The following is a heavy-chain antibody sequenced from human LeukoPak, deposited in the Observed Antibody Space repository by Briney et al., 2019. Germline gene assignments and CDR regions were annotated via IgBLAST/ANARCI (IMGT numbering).Heavy chain of an antibody. J-gene: IGHJ4*02. D-gene: IGHD1-1*01. CDR2: ISSSSATI. CDR3: AKDLQAHYSFDY. Sequence: GGSLRLSCEGSGFSLSAYNMNWVRQAPGKGLESVSYISSSSATIFYADSVKGRFTISRDNAKNSLYLQMNSLRPEDTAVYYCAKDLQAHYSFDYWGQGTLVTVSS. CDR1: GFSLSAYN. V-gene: IGHV3-48*01.